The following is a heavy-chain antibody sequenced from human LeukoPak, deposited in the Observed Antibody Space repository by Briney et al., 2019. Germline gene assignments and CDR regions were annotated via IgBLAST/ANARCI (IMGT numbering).Heavy chain of an antibody. CDR1: GGSISSGDYY. CDR3: ARESNGDQTYDY. CDR2: IYYSGST. Sequence: PSQTLSLTCTVSGGSISSGDYYWSWIRQPPGKSLEWIGYIYYSGSTYYNPSLKSRVTISVDTSKNQFSLKLSSVTAADTAVYYCARESNGDQTYDYWGQGTLVTVSS. J-gene: IGHJ4*02. V-gene: IGHV4-30-4*01. D-gene: IGHD2-8*01.